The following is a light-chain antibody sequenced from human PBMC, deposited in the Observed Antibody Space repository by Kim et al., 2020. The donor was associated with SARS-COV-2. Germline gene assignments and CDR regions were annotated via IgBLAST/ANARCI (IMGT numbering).Light chain of an antibody. V-gene: IGKV1-5*03. J-gene: IGKJ1*01. CDR3: QQYRSYPWT. CDR2: KAS. CDR1: RNIETW. Sequence: DIQMTQSPSTLSASVGDTVTITCRASRNIETWLAWYQQKPGKAPKLLIYKASSLKSGVPSRFSGSGSGTEFTLTTSSLQPDDFATYYCQQYRSYPWTFGQGTKVDIK.